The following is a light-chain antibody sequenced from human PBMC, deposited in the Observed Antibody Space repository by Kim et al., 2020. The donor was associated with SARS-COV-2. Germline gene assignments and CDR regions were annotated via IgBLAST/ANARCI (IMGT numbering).Light chain of an antibody. CDR1: TSNIGAGYD. Sequence: QFVLTQPPSVSGAPGQRVTISCTGSTSNIGAGYDGHWYQQLPGTAPKLLFSVDIHRPSGVPDRFSGSKSGTSASLAITGLQAEDEADYYCQSYDSSLSGYVSGSGTKVTVL. CDR3: QSYDSSLSGYV. CDR2: VDI. J-gene: IGLJ1*01. V-gene: IGLV1-40*01.